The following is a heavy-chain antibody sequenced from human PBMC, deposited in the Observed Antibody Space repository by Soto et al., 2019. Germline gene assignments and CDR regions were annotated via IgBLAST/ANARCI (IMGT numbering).Heavy chain of an antibody. CDR3: ARRTGQWLAHDY. D-gene: IGHD6-19*01. CDR2: MNPNSGNT. CDR1: GYTFTTYD. J-gene: IGHJ4*02. Sequence: GASVKVSCKASGYTFTTYDINWVRQATGQGLEWMGWMNPNSGNTGYAQKFQGRVTITRNTSITTAYMELSSLRSEDTAVYYCARRTGQWLAHDYWGQGTLVTVSS. V-gene: IGHV1-8*01.